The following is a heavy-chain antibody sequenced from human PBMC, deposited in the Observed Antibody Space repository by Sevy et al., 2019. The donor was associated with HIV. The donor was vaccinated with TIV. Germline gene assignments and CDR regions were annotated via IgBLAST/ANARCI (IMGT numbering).Heavy chain of an antibody. Sequence: ASVKVSCKASGYSFSVYHMNWVRQAPGQGLEWMGRINPNTNDADYARNFEGRVTMTFDTSINTAYLELMNLRPDDTAVYYCATRWLGYYGLDFWGQGTTVTVSS. V-gene: IGHV1-2*06. J-gene: IGHJ6*02. D-gene: IGHD2-15*01. CDR3: ATRWLGYYGLDF. CDR2: INPNTNDA. CDR1: GYSFSVYH.